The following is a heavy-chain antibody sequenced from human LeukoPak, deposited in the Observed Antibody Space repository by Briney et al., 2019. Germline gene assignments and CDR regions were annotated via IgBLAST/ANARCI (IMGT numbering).Heavy chain of an antibody. CDR2: INPNSGGT. Sequence: ASVKVSCKASGYTFTGYYMHWVRQAPGQGLEWMGWINPNSGGTNYAQKFQGRVTMTRDTSISTAYMELSRLRSDDTAVYYCARDRYSPYYYDSSGYPRPFDYWGQGTLVTVSS. CDR1: GYTFTGYY. V-gene: IGHV1-2*02. J-gene: IGHJ4*02. D-gene: IGHD3-22*01. CDR3: ARDRYSPYYYDSSGYPRPFDY.